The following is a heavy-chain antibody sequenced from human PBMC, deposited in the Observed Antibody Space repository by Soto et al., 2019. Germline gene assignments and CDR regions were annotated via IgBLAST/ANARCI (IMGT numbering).Heavy chain of an antibody. D-gene: IGHD3-3*01. CDR1: GGSISSGGYY. V-gene: IGHV4-31*03. CDR2: IYYSGST. Sequence: SETLSLTCTVSGGSISSGGYYWSWIRQHPGKGLEWIGYIYYSGSTYYNPSLKSRVTISVDTSKNQFSLKLSSVTAADTAVYYCATQYYDFWSGYPANFDYWGQGNLVTVSS. CDR3: ATQYYDFWSGYPANFDY. J-gene: IGHJ4*02.